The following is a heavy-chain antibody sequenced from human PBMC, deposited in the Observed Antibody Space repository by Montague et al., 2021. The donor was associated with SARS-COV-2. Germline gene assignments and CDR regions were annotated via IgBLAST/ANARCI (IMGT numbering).Heavy chain of an antibody. CDR3: VRDQNLCWFYY. D-gene: IGHD3-10*01. Sequence: SETLSLTCTASGGSMSTTTHYWGRIRQPPGMGLEWIGTISYIGATSHNPSLKSRVTISLDTSKTQFSLQLKSVTAADTAVYYCVRDQNLCWFYYWGQGTLVSVSS. CDR1: GGSMSTTTHY. CDR2: ISYIGAT. J-gene: IGHJ4*02. V-gene: IGHV4-39*07.